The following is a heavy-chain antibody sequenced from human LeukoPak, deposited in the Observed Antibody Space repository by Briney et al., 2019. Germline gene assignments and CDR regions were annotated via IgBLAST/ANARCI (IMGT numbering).Heavy chain of an antibody. D-gene: IGHD2-21*02. V-gene: IGHV3-33*01. J-gene: IGHJ4*02. CDR2: IWNDGSNK. CDR1: GFTFSIYG. Sequence: PGGSLRLSCAASGFTFSIYGMHWVRQAPGKGLEWVAVIWNDGSNKYYADSVKGRFTISRDNSKNTLYLQMNSLRVEDTAVYYCARVVGVTEGWGYFDYWGQGALVTVSS. CDR3: ARVVGVTEGWGYFDY.